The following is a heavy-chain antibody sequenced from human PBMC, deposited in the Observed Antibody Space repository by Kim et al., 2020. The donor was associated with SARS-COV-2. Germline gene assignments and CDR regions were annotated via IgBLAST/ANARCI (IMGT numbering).Heavy chain of an antibody. CDR3: AKGYPPVRGVLDAFDI. CDR1: GFTFSSYA. Sequence: GGSLRLSCAASGFTFSSYAMSWVRQAPGKGLEWVSAISGSGGSTYYADSVKGRFTISRDNSKNTLYLQMNSLRAEDTAVYYCAKGYPPVRGVLDAFDIWGQGTMVTVSS. J-gene: IGHJ3*02. D-gene: IGHD3-10*01. CDR2: ISGSGGST. V-gene: IGHV3-23*01.